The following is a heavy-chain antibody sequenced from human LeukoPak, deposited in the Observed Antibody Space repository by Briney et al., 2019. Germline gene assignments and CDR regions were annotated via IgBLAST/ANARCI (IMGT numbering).Heavy chain of an antibody. D-gene: IGHD1-7*01. Sequence: SGGSLRLSCAASGFSFRNYGMHWVRQAPGKGLEWVAFIVFDGSDEHYADSVKGRFTVSRDNSKNTLYLQMDSLRPDDTSVYFCAKGQNFHVDYWGQGTLVTVSS. CDR3: AKGQNFHVDY. V-gene: IGHV3-30*02. CDR1: GFSFRNYG. J-gene: IGHJ4*02. CDR2: IVFDGSDE.